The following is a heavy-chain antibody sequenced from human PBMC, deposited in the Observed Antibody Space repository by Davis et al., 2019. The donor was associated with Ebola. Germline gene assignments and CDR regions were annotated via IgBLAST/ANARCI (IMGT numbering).Heavy chain of an antibody. CDR3: ARAGGYSSSWYGY. V-gene: IGHV3-33*01. Sequence: GGSLRLSCAASGFTFSSYGMHWVRQAPGKGLEWVAVIWYDGSNKYYADSVKGRFTISRDNSKNTLYLQMNSLRAEDTAVYHCARAGGYSSSWYGYWGQGTLVTVSS. CDR1: GFTFSSYG. J-gene: IGHJ4*02. CDR2: IWYDGSNK. D-gene: IGHD6-13*01.